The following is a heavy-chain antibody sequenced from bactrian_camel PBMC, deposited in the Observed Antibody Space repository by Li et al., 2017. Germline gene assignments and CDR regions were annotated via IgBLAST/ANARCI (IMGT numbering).Heavy chain of an antibody. D-gene: IGHD7*01. CDR1: GFTFSSAW. CDR2: INTGGSTT. J-gene: IGHJ4*01. V-gene: IGHV3S25*01. CDR3: VSSDGGGWK. Sequence: QLVESGGGSVQAGGPLRLSCAASGFTFSSAWMVWVRQAPGKGLEWVSTINTGGSTTYYAGSVKGRFTISRDNAKNTVYLQMNSLKPDDAAVYYCVSSDGGGWKWGQGTQVTVS.